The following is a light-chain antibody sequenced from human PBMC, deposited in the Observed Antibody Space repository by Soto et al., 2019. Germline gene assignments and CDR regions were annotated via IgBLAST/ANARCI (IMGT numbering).Light chain of an antibody. CDR1: QGISTY. Sequence: DIQLTQSPSFLSASVGDRVTITCRATQGISTYLAWYQHKPGKAPKLLIYTASTLHSGVPSRFSGSGSGTDLHLTISSLQPEDFATYYCQQVKSYPLTFGGGTKVEIK. CDR2: TAS. V-gene: IGKV1-9*01. CDR3: QQVKSYPLT. J-gene: IGKJ4*01.